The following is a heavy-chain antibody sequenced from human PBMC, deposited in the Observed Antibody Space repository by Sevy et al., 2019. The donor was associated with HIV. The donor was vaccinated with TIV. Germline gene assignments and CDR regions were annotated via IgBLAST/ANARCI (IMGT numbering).Heavy chain of an antibody. CDR2: ISSGGSSI. CDR3: ASLERASMSADWFDP. V-gene: IGHV3-48*03. J-gene: IGHJ5*02. D-gene: IGHD2-21*01. CDR1: GFTFNNYE. Sequence: GGSLRLSCAASGFTFNNYEMNWVRQAPGKGLEWVAYISSGGSSIYYADSVKGRFTISRDNAKNSLFLQMNSLRAEDTAVYYCASLERASMSADWFDPWGQGTLVTVSS.